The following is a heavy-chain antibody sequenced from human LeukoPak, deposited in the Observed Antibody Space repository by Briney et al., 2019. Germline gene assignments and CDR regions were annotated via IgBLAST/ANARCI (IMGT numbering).Heavy chain of an antibody. CDR2: FDPEDGET. D-gene: IGHD2-15*01. CDR1: GYTLTELS. V-gene: IGHV1-24*01. CDR3: ATDRLVGPIGGMDV. J-gene: IGHJ6*04. Sequence: GASVKVSCKVSGYTLTELSMHWVRQAPGKGLEWMGGFDPEDGETIYAQKFQGRVTMTEDTSTDTAYMELSSLRSEDAAVYYCATDRLVGPIGGMDVWGKGTTVTVSS.